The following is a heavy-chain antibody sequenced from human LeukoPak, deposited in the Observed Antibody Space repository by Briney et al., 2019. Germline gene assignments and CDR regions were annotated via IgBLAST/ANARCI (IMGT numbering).Heavy chain of an antibody. CDR3: ARAAPLLYYDFWSGYRRVDAFDI. D-gene: IGHD3-3*01. CDR1: GYTFTSYD. Sequence: ASVKVSCKASGYTFTSYDINWVRQATGQGLEWMEWMNPNSGNTGYAQKFQGRVTMTRNTSISTAYMELSSLRSEDTAVYYCARAAPLLYYDFWSGYRRVDAFDIWGQGTMVTVSS. V-gene: IGHV1-8*01. CDR2: MNPNSGNT. J-gene: IGHJ3*02.